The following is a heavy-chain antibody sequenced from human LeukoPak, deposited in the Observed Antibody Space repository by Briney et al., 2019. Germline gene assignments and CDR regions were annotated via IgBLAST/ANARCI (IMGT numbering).Heavy chain of an antibody. CDR2: ISSSSSTI. CDR1: GFTFSSYR. V-gene: IGHV3-48*01. Sequence: PGGSLRLSCAASGFTFSSYRMNWVRQAPGKGLEWVSYISSSSSTIYYADSVKGRFTISRDNAKNSLYLQMNSLRAEDTAVYYCARASLYSGSQNFDYWGHGTLVTVSS. CDR3: ARASLYSGSQNFDY. D-gene: IGHD1-26*01. J-gene: IGHJ4*01.